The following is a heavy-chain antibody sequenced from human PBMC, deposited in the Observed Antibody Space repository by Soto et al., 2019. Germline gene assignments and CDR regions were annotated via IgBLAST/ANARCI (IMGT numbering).Heavy chain of an antibody. CDR3: AINPWGGNSGMDY. V-gene: IGHV3-33*01. Sequence: QVQLVESGGGVVQPGRSLRLSCAASGFTFSSYGMHWVRQAPGKGLEWVAVIWYDGSNKYYADSVKGRFTISRDNSKNTLYLQMNSLRAEDTAVYYCAINPWGGNSGMDYWGQGTLVTVSS. CDR2: IWYDGSNK. D-gene: IGHD2-21*02. J-gene: IGHJ4*02. CDR1: GFTFSSYG.